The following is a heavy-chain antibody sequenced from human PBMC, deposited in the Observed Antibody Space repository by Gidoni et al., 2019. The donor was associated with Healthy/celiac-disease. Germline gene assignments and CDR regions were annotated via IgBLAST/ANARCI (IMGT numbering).Heavy chain of an antibody. CDR2: ISWNSGSI. CDR3: AKDSGSHHFDY. V-gene: IGHV3-9*03. Sequence: EVQLVESGGGLVQPGRSLRLSCADSGVTFDAYAMHWVRQAPGKGLEWVSGISWNSGSIGYADSVKGRFTISRDNAKNSLYLQMNSLRAEDMALYYCAKDSGSHHFDYWGQGTLVTVSS. CDR1: GVTFDAYA. D-gene: IGHD2-15*01. J-gene: IGHJ4*02.